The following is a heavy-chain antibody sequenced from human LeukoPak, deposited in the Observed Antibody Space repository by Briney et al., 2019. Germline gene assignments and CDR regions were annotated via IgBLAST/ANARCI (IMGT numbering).Heavy chain of an antibody. CDR1: GGSISSYY. J-gene: IGHJ4*02. V-gene: IGHV4-4*07. Sequence: PSETLSLTCTVSGGSISSYYWSWIRQPAGKGLEWIGRIYTSGSTNYNPSLKSRVTMSVDTSKNQFSLKLSSVTAADTAVYYCARRGRIVVVPALDYWGQGTLVTVSS. CDR3: ARRGRIVVVPALDY. D-gene: IGHD2-2*01. CDR2: IYTSGST.